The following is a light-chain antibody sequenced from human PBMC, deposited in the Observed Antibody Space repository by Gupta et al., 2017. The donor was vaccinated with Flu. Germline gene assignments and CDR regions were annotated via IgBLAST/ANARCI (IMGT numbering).Light chain of an antibody. V-gene: IGLV2-23*01. CDR1: STNVASDSS. Sequence: CALTQSASVSRLPGQSTSLSGTGTSTNVASDSSVSWYQQHPGRTPTVIIYENNKRPSWVSDRLSGSKSGNTASLTISELQAEDQAEYYCCSYAGSRTSYVFGTGPKVTVL. CDR3: CSYAGSRTSYV. CDR2: ENN. J-gene: IGLJ1*01.